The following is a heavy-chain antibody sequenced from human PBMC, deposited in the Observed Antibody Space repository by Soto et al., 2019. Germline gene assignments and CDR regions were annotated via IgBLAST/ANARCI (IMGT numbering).Heavy chain of an antibody. D-gene: IGHD3-9*01. CDR1: GGTFSSYA. V-gene: IGHV1-69*06. CDR2: IIPVFGTA. J-gene: IGHJ5*02. CDR3: ARDEYEILMPYDILTGSQNWFDP. Sequence: SVKVSCKASGGTFSSYAISWVRQAPGRGLEWMGGIIPVFGTANYAQKFQGRVTITADKSTSTAYMELSSLRSEDTAVYYCARDEYEILMPYDILTGSQNWFDPWGQGTLVTVSS.